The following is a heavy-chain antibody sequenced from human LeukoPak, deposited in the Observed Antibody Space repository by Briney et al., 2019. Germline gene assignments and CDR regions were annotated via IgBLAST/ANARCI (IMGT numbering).Heavy chain of an antibody. J-gene: IGHJ4*02. CDR1: GFTFSSYA. D-gene: IGHD1-14*01. CDR3: ARVSTSGGNSFDF. CDR2: ISGSGGST. V-gene: IGHV3-23*01. Sequence: PGGSLRLSCAASGFTFSSYAMSWVRQAPGKGLEWVSAISGSGGSTYYADSVKGRFTIARNNSKNTLYLQMNSLRAEDTALYYCARVSTSGGNSFDFWGQGTLVTVSS.